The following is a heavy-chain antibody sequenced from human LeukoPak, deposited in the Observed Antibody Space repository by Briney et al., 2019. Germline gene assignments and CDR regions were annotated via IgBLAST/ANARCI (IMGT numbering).Heavy chain of an antibody. D-gene: IGHD6-19*01. Sequence: ASVKVSCKASGYTFTGYYMHWVRQAPGQGLEWMGWINPNSGGTNYAQKFQGRVTMTRDTSISTAYMELSRLRSDDTAVYYCGRGRGSSGWDFDYWGQGTLVTVSS. CDR3: GRGRGSSGWDFDY. V-gene: IGHV1-2*02. CDR2: INPNSGGT. J-gene: IGHJ4*02. CDR1: GYTFTGYY.